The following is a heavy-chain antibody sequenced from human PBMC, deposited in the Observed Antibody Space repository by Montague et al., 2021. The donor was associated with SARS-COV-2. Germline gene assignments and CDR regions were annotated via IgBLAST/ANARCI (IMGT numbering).Heavy chain of an antibody. D-gene: IGHD6-19*01. V-gene: IGHV4-39*01. CDR2: TYYRGST. CDR3: ATQEDPSGWIPGPFDF. J-gene: IGHJ4*02. Sequence: SETLSLTCTVSGGSISSSSYYWAWIRQPPGMGLEWIGSTYYRGSTYYNPSLKSRVFISVDTSKNQLSLTLTSVTAADTAVYYCATQEDPSGWIPGPFDFWGQGTLLSVSS. CDR1: GGSISSSSYY.